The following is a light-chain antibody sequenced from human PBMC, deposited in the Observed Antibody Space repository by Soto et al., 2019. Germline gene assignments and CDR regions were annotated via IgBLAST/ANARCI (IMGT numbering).Light chain of an antibody. Sequence: QSVLTQPPSASGTPGQWVTISCSGSSSNIGSNTVHWYQQLPGTAPRLLIYNNHQRPSGVPDRLSASKSGTSASLALTEVQSEDEADYYCASWDDSLNAWVFGGGPKLTVL. CDR3: ASWDDSLNAWV. CDR2: NNH. J-gene: IGLJ3*02. CDR1: SSNIGSNT. V-gene: IGLV1-44*01.